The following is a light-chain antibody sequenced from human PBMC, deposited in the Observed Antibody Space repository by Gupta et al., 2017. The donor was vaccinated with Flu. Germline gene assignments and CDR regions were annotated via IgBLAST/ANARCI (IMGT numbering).Light chain of an antibody. CDR2: DAS. J-gene: IGLJ3*02. CDR3: QVWDRNSDHRV. Sequence: SSVLTQPPSVSVAPGQPATITCGGNNIGTYSVHWYQQKPGQAPVVVVHDASARPSGISGRFAGSNSGNTATLSISRVEAGDEADYYCQVWDRNSDHRVFGGGTKLTVL. V-gene: IGLV3-21*02. CDR1: NIGTYS.